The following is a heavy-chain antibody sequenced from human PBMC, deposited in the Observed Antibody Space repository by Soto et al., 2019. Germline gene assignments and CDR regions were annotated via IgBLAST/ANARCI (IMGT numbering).Heavy chain of an antibody. CDR3: VPGSSGGVGEDR. D-gene: IGHD1-26*01. V-gene: IGHV3-23*01. Sequence: GCLRLCCLASVFTFAGPAMTWVRQAPGKGLEWVSTISESGGTTYYADSVKGRFTISRDNSKNTLFLQLSSLRVEDTALYYCVPGSSGGVGEDRWGQGTLVTVSS. J-gene: IGHJ5*02. CDR1: VFTFAGPA. CDR2: ISESGGTT.